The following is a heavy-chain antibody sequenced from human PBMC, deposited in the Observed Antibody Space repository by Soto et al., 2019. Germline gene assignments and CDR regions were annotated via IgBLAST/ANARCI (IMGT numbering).Heavy chain of an antibody. Sequence: QVQLVQSGAEVKKPGSSVKVSCKAPVDTFSTYTISWVRQAPGQGLEWMGRIIPTRGIIKYAQKFQGRVTLTADKSTSTAYMDLTSLSFDDTALYYCARGNSGSYAWFDPWGQGTLVTVSS. D-gene: IGHD1-26*01. CDR3: ARGNSGSYAWFDP. CDR1: VDTFSTYT. J-gene: IGHJ5*02. CDR2: IIPTRGII. V-gene: IGHV1-69*02.